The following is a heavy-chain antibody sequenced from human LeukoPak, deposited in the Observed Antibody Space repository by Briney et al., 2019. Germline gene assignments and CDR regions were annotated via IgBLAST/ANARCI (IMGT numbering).Heavy chain of an antibody. CDR3: AKGTGGSSSWFDY. J-gene: IGHJ4*02. CDR2: IYSGGST. Sequence: GGSLRLSCAASGFTVSSNYMSWVRQAPGKGLEWVSVIYSGGSTYYADSVKGRFTISRDNSKNTLYLQMNSLRAEDTAVYYCAKGTGGSSSWFDYWGQGTLVTVSS. CDR1: GFTVSSNY. V-gene: IGHV3-53*05. D-gene: IGHD6-13*01.